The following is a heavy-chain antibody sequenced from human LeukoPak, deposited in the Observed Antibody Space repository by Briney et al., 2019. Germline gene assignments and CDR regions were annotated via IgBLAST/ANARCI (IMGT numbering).Heavy chain of an antibody. V-gene: IGHV4-39*01. CDR1: GDSISSSSYF. Sequence: PSETLSLTCAVSGDSISSSSYFWVWIRQPPGKGLEWIGSIPYSGSASYNPSLKSRVIISIDTSKNQLSLEVRSVTAADTAVYYCARPARDGDYYYWGQGTLVTVSS. CDR2: IPYSGSA. CDR3: ARPARDGDYYY. J-gene: IGHJ4*02. D-gene: IGHD2/OR15-2a*01.